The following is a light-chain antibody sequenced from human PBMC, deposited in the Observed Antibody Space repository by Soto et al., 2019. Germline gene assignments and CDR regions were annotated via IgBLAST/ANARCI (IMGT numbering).Light chain of an antibody. CDR2: AAS. CDR3: QKYSTVIT. Sequence: DIQMTQSPSSLSASVGDRVTITCRASQGISNFLAWYQQKPGKVPKLLISAASTLQSGVPSRFSGSGAGTDFTLTITSLQPDDVATYYCQKYSTVITFGQGTRLEI. V-gene: IGKV1-27*01. J-gene: IGKJ5*01. CDR1: QGISNF.